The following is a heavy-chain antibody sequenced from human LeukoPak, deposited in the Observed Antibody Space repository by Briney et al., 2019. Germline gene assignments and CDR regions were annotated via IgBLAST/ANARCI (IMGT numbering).Heavy chain of an antibody. CDR1: GYTFTGYY. CDR3: TRCMTLTTGWDYYYYMDV. V-gene: IGHV1-2*02. CDR2: INPNSGGT. Sequence: ASVKVSCKASGYTFTGYYMHWVRQAPGQGLEWMGWINPNSGGTNYAQKFQGRVTMTRDTSISTAYMELSGLRSDDTAVYYCTRCMTLTTGWDYYYYMDVWGKGTTVTVSS. J-gene: IGHJ6*03. D-gene: IGHD4-11*01.